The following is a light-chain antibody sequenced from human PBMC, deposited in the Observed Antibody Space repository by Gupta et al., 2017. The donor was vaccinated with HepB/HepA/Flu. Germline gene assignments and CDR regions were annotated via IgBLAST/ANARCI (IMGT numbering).Light chain of an antibody. Sequence: EIVMTQSPATLSVSPGERATLSCRASQSVSSNLAWYQQKPGQAPRLLIYGASTRATGIPARFSGSGSGTXFTLTIXSLQSEDFAVYYCQQDNNWPLVFGXGTKVEIK. J-gene: IGKJ1*01. CDR2: GAS. V-gene: IGKV3-15*01. CDR1: QSVSSN. CDR3: QQDNNWPLV.